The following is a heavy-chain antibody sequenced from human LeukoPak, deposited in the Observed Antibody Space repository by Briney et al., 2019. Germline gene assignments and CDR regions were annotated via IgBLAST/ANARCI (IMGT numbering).Heavy chain of an antibody. V-gene: IGHV1-18*01. CDR1: SYTFTNGG. CDR3: ARTYDSSKGYYFDY. J-gene: IGHJ4*02. CDR2: ISIYNGNT. Sequence: ASVTVSCRASSYTFTNGGITWLRQAPGQGLERVGYISIYNGNTDNAQKFQGRVTLTTDTSTSTAYIYLSRLRYYEAAVYLCARTYDSSKGYYFDYWGKGTLVTVSS. D-gene: IGHD3/OR15-3a*01.